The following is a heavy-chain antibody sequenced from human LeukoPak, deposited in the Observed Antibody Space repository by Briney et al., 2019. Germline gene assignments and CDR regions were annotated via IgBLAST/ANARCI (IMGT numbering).Heavy chain of an antibody. J-gene: IGHJ4*02. V-gene: IGHV3-23*01. CDR3: ARGYSSGWSFFEY. D-gene: IGHD6-19*01. CDR2: ISGSGGST. CDR1: GFTFSSYA. Sequence: PGGSLRLSCAASGFTFSSYAVSWVRQAPGKGLEWVSGISGSGGSTYYADSVKGRFTISRDNSKNTLYLQMNSLRAEDTAVYYCARGYSSGWSFFEYWGQRTPVTVSS.